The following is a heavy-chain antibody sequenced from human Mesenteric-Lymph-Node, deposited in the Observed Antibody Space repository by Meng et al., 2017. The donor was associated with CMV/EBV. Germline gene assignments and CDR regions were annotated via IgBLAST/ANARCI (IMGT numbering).Heavy chain of an antibody. D-gene: IGHD6-13*01. J-gene: IGHJ4*02. CDR1: GFTFSSYE. CDR3: ANEIGYSSSWYLN. CDR2: ISSSGSTI. V-gene: IGHV3-48*03. Sequence: LSLTCAASGFTFSSYEMKWVRQGPGKGLEWVAYISSSGSTIYYADSVKGRFTISRDNSKNTLYLQMNSLRAEDTAVYYCANEIGYSSSWYLNWGQGTLVTVSS.